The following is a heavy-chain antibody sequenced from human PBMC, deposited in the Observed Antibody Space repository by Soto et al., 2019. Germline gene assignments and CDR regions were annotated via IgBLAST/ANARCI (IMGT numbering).Heavy chain of an antibody. Sequence: PGGSLRLSCAAAGFTLSSCGMHWVRQAPGKGLEWVAVISDDGSKKYYADSVKGRFSISRDNPKNTLFLQMNSLRVEDTAVYYCAKVGDVYNSFFDYWGQGTLVTVSS. CDR2: ISDDGSKK. J-gene: IGHJ4*02. D-gene: IGHD1-26*01. V-gene: IGHV3-30*18. CDR1: GFTLSSCG. CDR3: AKVGDVYNSFFDY.